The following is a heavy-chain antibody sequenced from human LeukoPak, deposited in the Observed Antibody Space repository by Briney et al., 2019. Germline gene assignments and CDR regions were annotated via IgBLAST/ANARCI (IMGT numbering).Heavy chain of an antibody. Sequence: PSETLSLTCTVSGGSISSSSYYWGWIRQPPGKGLEWIGSIYYSGSTYYNPSLKSRVTISVDTSKNQFSLKLSSVTAADTAVYYCARVEGEGWFGEFVPGNWFDPWGQGTLVTVSS. D-gene: IGHD3-10*01. CDR2: IYYSGST. CDR3: ARVEGEGWFGEFVPGNWFDP. CDR1: GGSISSSSYY. J-gene: IGHJ5*02. V-gene: IGHV4-39*07.